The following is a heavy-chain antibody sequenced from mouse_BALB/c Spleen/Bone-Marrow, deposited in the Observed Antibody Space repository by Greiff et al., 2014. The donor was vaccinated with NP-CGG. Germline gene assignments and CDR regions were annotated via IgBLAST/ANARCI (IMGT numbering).Heavy chain of an antibody. J-gene: IGHJ2*01. Sequence: DVQLQESGGGLVQPGGSLKLSCAASGFTFSNYGMSWVRQTPDKRLELVATINGNGGSTYYPDSVKGRFTISRDTAKNTLYLQMSSLKSEETAMYYCVRGNYGNYVDYFDFWGQGTTLTVSS. D-gene: IGHD2-1*01. CDR3: VRGNYGNYVDYFDF. V-gene: IGHV5-6-3*01. CDR1: GFTFSNYG. CDR2: INGNGGST.